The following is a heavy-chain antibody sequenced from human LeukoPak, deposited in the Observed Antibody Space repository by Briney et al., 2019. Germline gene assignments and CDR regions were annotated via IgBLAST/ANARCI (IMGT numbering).Heavy chain of an antibody. CDR2: ISWNSGSI. CDR1: GFTFGDYA. D-gene: IGHD1-26*01. CDR3: AKDGSYYGDDAFDI. Sequence: GRSLRLSCAASGFTFGDYAMHWVRQAPGKGLEWVSGISWNSGSIDYADSVKGRFTISRDNAKNSLYLQMNSLRAEDMALYYCAKDGSYYGDDAFDIWGQGTMVTVSS. V-gene: IGHV3-9*03. J-gene: IGHJ3*02.